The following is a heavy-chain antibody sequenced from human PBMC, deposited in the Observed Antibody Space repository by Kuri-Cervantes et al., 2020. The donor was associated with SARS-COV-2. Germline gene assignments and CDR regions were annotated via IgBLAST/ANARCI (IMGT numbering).Heavy chain of an antibody. J-gene: IGHJ3*02. D-gene: IGHD6-19*01. CDR2: IYYSGST. Sequence: ESLKISCTVSGGSISSYYWSWIRQPPGKGLERIGYIYYSGSTNYNPSLKSRVTISVDTSKNQFSLKLSSVTAADTAVYYCARHRKYSSGRTGAFDIWGQGTMVTVSS. CDR1: GGSISSYY. V-gene: IGHV4-59*08. CDR3: ARHRKYSSGRTGAFDI.